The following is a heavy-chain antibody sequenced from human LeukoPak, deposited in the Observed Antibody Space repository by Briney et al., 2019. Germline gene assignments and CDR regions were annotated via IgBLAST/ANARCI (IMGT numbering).Heavy chain of an antibody. Sequence: PSETLSLTCSVSTDSTNTYYGSWIRQSPGKGLEWIGHIYQTGSTDYNPSFRSRVTISIDMSKKEFSLKLTSVTVADTAMYYCVRLRWELLAPYFDHWGQGAFVIVSS. V-gene: IGHV4-59*01. CDR2: IYQTGST. J-gene: IGHJ4*02. CDR3: VRLRWELLAPYFDH. CDR1: TDSTNTYY. D-gene: IGHD2-15*01.